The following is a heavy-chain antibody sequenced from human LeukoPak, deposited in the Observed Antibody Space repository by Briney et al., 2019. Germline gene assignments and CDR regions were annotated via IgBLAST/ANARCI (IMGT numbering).Heavy chain of an antibody. D-gene: IGHD5-12*01. Sequence: SGGSLRLSCAASGFTFSSYSMNWVRQAPGKGLEWVSYISTGSSTIYYADSVKGRFTISRDNAKNSLYLQRNSLRADDTAVYYCAKTTERYGGYSHFDYWGQGTLVTVSS. V-gene: IGHV3-48*01. CDR2: ISTGSSTI. CDR3: AKTTERYGGYSHFDY. J-gene: IGHJ4*02. CDR1: GFTFSSYS.